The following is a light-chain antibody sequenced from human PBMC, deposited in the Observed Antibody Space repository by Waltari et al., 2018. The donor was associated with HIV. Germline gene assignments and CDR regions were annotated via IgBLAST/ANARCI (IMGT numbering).Light chain of an antibody. V-gene: IGLV2-14*01. CDR1: NSDLGDYNY. CDR2: AVS. J-gene: IGLJ2*01. Sequence: QSALTQPASVSGSPGQSVTISCTGTNSDLGDYNYVSWYQQHPGKGPKLIMLAVSNRATGVSNRFSSSKSGNTASLTISGLQAEDEADYYCSSYTGTITVVFGGGTKVTVL. CDR3: SSYTGTITVV.